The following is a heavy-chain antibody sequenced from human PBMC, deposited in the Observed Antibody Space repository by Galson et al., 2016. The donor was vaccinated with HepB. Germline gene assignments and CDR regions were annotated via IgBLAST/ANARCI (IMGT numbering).Heavy chain of an antibody. Sequence: SLRLSCAASGFTFSSYGIHWVRQAPGKGLEWVALIWYDGTNEYYADSVKGRFTISRDNARNSLYLQMNSLRAEDTGIYYCAREGLADGSYFDYWGRGTLVTVS. CDR3: AREGLADGSYFDY. V-gene: IGHV3-33*01. D-gene: IGHD5-24*01. J-gene: IGHJ4*02. CDR1: GFTFSSYG. CDR2: IWYDGTNE.